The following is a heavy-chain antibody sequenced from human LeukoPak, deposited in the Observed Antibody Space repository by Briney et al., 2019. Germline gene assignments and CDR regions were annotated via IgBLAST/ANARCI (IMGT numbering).Heavy chain of an antibody. CDR2: INPNSGGT. CDR3: AIIALATTSF. V-gene: IGHV1-2*02. CDR1: EYTFTGYK. D-gene: IGHD1-26*01. J-gene: IGHJ4*02. Sequence: ASVKVSCKASEYTFTGYKIHWVRQAPGQGPEWMGWINPNSGGTNYEQKFQGRVTVTRDTSISTVYMELNRLRSDDTAVYYCAIIALATTSFWGQGTLVTVSS.